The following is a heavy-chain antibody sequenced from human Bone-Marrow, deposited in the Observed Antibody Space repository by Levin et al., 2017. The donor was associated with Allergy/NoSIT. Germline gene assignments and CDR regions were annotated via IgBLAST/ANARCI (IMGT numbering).Heavy chain of an antibody. CDR3: AKVPSWGTSSLDY. J-gene: IGHJ4*02. CDR2: ISHDGGKK. D-gene: IGHD3-16*01. Sequence: SCAASGFMFSNFVMHWVRQAPGKGLEWVAAISHDGGKKHYADSAQGRFTISRDNPKNTLYLQMNSLRVEDTALYYCAKVPSWGTSSLDYWGQGTLVTVSS. CDR1: GFMFSNFV. V-gene: IGHV3-30*18.